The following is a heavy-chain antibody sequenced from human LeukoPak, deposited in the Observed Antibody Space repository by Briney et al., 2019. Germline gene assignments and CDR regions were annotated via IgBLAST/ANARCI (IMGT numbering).Heavy chain of an antibody. CDR2: MNEDGDDK. D-gene: IGHD6-13*01. CDR3: ASRSINWYRGNNWFDP. Sequence: GGSLRLSCAASGFSLSDYWMSWVRQAPGKGLEWVANMNEDGDDKNYVDSVKGRFTISKHNAENSLYLQMNSLRVEDTAVYYCASRSINWYRGNNWFDPWGQGTLVTVSS. J-gene: IGHJ5*02. V-gene: IGHV3-7*01. CDR1: GFSLSDYW.